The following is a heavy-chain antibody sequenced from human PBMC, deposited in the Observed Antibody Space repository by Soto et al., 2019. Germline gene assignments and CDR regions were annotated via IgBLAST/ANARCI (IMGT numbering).Heavy chain of an antibody. CDR3: ARALEVGTYLDFSYFDY. J-gene: IGHJ4*02. CDR1: VFTFSSYW. D-gene: IGHD3-3*01. Sequence: PVGSLRLSCASSVFTFSSYWMHCVRQAPGKWLVWVSRINSDGSSTSYADSVKGRFTISRDNAKNTLYLQMNSLRAEDTAVYYCARALEVGTYLDFSYFDYGGQGNQVTVYS. V-gene: IGHV3-74*01. CDR2: INSDGSST.